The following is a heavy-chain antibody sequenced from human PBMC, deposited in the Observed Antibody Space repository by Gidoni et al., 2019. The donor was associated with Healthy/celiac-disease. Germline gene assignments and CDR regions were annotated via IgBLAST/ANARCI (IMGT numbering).Heavy chain of an antibody. CDR2: ISYDGSNK. CDR3: AKDRDTMIVVVLDAFDI. J-gene: IGHJ3*02. V-gene: IGHV3-30*18. D-gene: IGHD3-22*01. Sequence: QVQLVESGGGVVQPGRSLRLSCAASGFTFSSYGMHWVRQAPGKGLEWVAVISYDGSNKYYADSVKGRFTISRDNSKNTLYLQMNSLRAEDTAVYYCAKDRDTMIVVVLDAFDIWGQGTMVTVSS. CDR1: GFTFSSYG.